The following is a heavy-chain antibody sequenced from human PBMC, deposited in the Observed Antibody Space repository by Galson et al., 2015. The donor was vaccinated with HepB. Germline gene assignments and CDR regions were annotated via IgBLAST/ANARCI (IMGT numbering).Heavy chain of an antibody. CDR2: ISYDGSNK. J-gene: IGHJ6*02. CDR1: GFTFSSYA. CDR3: ARELTDYSSRPFYYGMDV. Sequence: SLRLSCAASGFTFSSYAMHWVRQAPGKGLEWVAVISYDGSNKYYADSVKGRFTISRDNSKNTLYLQMNSLRAEDTAVYYCARELTDYSSRPFYYGMDVWGQGTTVTVSS. D-gene: IGHD6-13*01. V-gene: IGHV3-30-3*01.